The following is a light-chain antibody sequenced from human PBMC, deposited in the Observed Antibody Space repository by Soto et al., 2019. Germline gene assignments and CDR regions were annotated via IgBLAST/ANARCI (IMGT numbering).Light chain of an antibody. CDR1: SSDVGGYNY. V-gene: IGLV2-8*01. Sequence: QSALTQPPSASGSPGQSVTISCTGTSSDVGGYNYVSWYQQHPGKAPKLMIYEVSKRPSGVPDRFSGSKSGNTASLTVSGLQAEDEADYYCSSYAGSNNRRVFGGGTKLTVL. CDR3: SSYAGSNNRRV. J-gene: IGLJ3*02. CDR2: EVS.